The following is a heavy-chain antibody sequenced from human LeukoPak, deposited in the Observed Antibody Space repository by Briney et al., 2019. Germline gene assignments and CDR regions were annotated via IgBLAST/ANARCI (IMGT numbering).Heavy chain of an antibody. CDR3: ARVSYDSRGTPTLTGVYYFDY. J-gene: IGHJ4*02. V-gene: IGHV4-30-2*01. CDR2: IYHSGST. D-gene: IGHD3-22*01. CDR1: GGSISSGGYY. Sequence: SETLSLTCTVSGGSISSGGYYWSWIRQPPGKGLEWIGYIYHSGSTYYNPSLKSRVTISVDRSKNQFSLKLSSVTAADTAVYYCARVSYDSRGTPTLTGVYYFDYWSQGTLVTVSS.